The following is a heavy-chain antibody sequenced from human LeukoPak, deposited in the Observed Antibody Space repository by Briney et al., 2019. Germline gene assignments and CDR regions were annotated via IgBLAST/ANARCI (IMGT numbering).Heavy chain of an antibody. CDR3: ARDGSVGWFGEFWSDY. CDR1: GYTFTSYG. D-gene: IGHD3-10*01. J-gene: IGHJ4*02. V-gene: IGHV1-18*01. CDR2: ISAYNGNT. Sequence: ASVKVSCKASGYTFTSYGISWVRQAPGQGLEWMGWISAYNGNTNYAQKLQGRVTMTTDTSTSTAYMELRSLRSDDTAVYYCARDGSVGWFGEFWSDYWGQGTLVTVSS.